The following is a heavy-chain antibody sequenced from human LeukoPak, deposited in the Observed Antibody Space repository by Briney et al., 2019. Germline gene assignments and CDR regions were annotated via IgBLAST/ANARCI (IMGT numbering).Heavy chain of an antibody. CDR2: IYYSGGT. D-gene: IGHD2-15*01. Sequence: SETLSLTCTVSGGSISSSSYYWGWIRQPPGKGLEWIGSIYYSGGTYYNPSLKSRVTISVDTPKNQFSLKLSSVTAADTAVYYCARVVSVVVAATFDYWGQGTLVTVSS. V-gene: IGHV4-39*07. CDR1: GGSISSSSYY. CDR3: ARVVSVVVAATFDY. J-gene: IGHJ4*02.